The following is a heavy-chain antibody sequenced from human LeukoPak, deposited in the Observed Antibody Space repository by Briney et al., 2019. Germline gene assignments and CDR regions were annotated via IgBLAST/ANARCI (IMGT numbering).Heavy chain of an antibody. Sequence: PGGSLRLSCAASGFTFDDYAMHWVRQAPGKGLEWVSGISWNSGSIGYADSVKGRFTISRDNAKNSLYLQMNSLRAEDTALYYCAKADSSGYGNWFDPWGQGTLVTVSS. CDR3: AKADSSGYGNWFDP. CDR1: GFTFDDYA. J-gene: IGHJ5*02. V-gene: IGHV3-9*01. D-gene: IGHD3-22*01. CDR2: ISWNSGSI.